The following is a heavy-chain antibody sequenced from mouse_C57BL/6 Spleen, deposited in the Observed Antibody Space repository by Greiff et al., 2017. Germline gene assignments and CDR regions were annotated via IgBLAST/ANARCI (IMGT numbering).Heavy chain of an antibody. V-gene: IGHV1-78*01. CDR1: GYTFTDHT. D-gene: IGHD1-1*01. J-gene: IGHJ1*03. Sequence: VQLQQSDAELVKPGASVKISCKVSGYTFTDHTIHWMKQRPEQGLEWIGYIYPRDGSTKYNEKFKGKATLTADKSSSTAYMQRNSLTSEDAAVYCCARPVVATGYFDVWGTGTTVTVSS. CDR3: ARPVVATGYFDV. CDR2: IYPRDGST.